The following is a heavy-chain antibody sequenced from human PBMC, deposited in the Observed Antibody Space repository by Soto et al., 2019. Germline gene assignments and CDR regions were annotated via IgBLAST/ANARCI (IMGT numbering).Heavy chain of an antibody. Sequence: PSETLSLTCTVSGGSISSYYWSWIRQPPGKGLEWIGYIYYSGSTNYNPSLKSRVTISVDTSKNQFSLKLSSVTAADTAVYYCARFGYGDLDYWGQGTLVTVSS. J-gene: IGHJ4*02. V-gene: IGHV4-59*01. CDR1: GGSISSYY. CDR3: ARFGYGDLDY. CDR2: IYYSGST. D-gene: IGHD4-17*01.